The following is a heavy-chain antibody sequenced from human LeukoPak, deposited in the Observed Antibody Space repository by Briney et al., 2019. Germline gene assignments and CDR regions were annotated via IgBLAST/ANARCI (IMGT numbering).Heavy chain of an antibody. V-gene: IGHV1-2*06. Sequence: GASVKVSCKASGYTFTSYYMHWVRQAPGQGLEWMGRINPNSGGTNYAQKFQGRVTMTRDTSISTAYMELSRLRSDDTAVYYCARDKGGYEGNNWFDPWGQGTLVTVSS. J-gene: IGHJ5*02. CDR2: INPNSGGT. CDR1: GYTFTSYY. D-gene: IGHD5-12*01. CDR3: ARDKGGYEGNNWFDP.